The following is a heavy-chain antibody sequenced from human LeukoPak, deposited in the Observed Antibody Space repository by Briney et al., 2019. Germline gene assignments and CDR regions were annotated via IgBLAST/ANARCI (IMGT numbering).Heavy chain of an antibody. Sequence: ASVKVSCKASGYTFTDYFLHWVRQAPGQGLEWMGWINPNSGGTNYAQKFQGRVTMTRDTSISTAYMDLSRLRSDDTAVYYCARNLNSGWSWGQDYWGQGTLVTVSS. CDR3: ARNLNSGWSWGQDY. CDR2: INPNSGGT. CDR1: GYTFTDYF. J-gene: IGHJ4*02. D-gene: IGHD6-19*01. V-gene: IGHV1-2*02.